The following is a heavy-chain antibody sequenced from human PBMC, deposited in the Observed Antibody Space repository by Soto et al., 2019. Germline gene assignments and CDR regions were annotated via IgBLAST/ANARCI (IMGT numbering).Heavy chain of an antibody. CDR1: ESTVSRDW. D-gene: IGHD1-26*01. CDR2: INQDGSEK. V-gene: IGHV3-7*04. Sequence: EVHLVESGGGLVQTGGSLRLSCAIFESTVSRDWMNWVRQAPGKGLEWVAHINQDGSEKYYVDSVKGRFTISRDNAKKPLYLQMGRLRPADTAMYSCSGGVGDAFWGQGTLVTVSS. CDR3: SGGVGDAF. J-gene: IGHJ4*02.